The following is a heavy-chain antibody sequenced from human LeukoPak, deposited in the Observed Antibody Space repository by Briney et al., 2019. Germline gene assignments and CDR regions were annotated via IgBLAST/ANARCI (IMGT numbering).Heavy chain of an antibody. V-gene: IGHV3-30*03. CDR3: ARDLGYSSGPNY. Sequence: PGGSLRLSCAASGFTFDDYAMHWVRQAPGKGLEWVALISYDGSDKYYADSVKGRFTISRDNSKDTLYLQLDSLRAEDTALYYCARDLGYSSGPNYWGQGTRVTVSS. CDR1: GFTFDDYA. J-gene: IGHJ4*02. CDR2: ISYDGSDK. D-gene: IGHD6-19*01.